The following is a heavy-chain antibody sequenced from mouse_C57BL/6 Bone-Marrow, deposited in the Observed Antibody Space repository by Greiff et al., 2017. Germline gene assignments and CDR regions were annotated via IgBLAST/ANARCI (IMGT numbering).Heavy chain of an antibody. CDR3: ASYYRDAMDY. V-gene: IGHV2-2*01. CDR2: IWSGGRT. D-gene: IGHD2-14*01. CDR1: GFSLTSYG. Sequence: VQRVESGPGLVQPSQSLSITCTVSGFSLTSYGVHWVRQSPGKGLEWLGVIWSGGRTDYNAAFISRLSISKDNSKSQVFFKMNSLQADDTAIYYCASYYRDAMDYWGQGTSVTVSS. J-gene: IGHJ4*01.